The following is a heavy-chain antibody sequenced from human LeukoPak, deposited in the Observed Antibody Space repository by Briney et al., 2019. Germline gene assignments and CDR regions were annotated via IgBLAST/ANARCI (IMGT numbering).Heavy chain of an antibody. V-gene: IGHV4-34*01. D-gene: IGHD5-12*01. Sequence: PSETLSLTCAVYGRSFSGYYWSWLRQPPGKGLEWIGEINHSVSTNYNPSLKSRVTISVDTSKNQFSLKLSSVTAADTAVYYCARMGGYSGYATHWGQGTLVTVSS. CDR2: INHSVST. CDR3: ARMGGYSGYATH. J-gene: IGHJ4*02. CDR1: GRSFSGYY.